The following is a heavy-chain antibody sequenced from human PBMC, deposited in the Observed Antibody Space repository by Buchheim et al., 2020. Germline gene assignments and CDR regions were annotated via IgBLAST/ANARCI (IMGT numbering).Heavy chain of an antibody. V-gene: IGHV3-48*02. D-gene: IGHD2-2*02. CDR3: ARVLGSCSRTSCYISGVDH. J-gene: IGHJ4*02. CDR1: GFTFSSYG. Sequence: EVQLVESGGGLVQPGKSLRLSCAASGFTFSSYGMNWVRQAPGKGLEWIAYISSSGSTTYYTDSLRGRVAISRDNYGNSLHLQMNSLRDEDTAVNFCARVLGSCSRTSCYISGVDHWGQ. CDR2: ISSSGSTT.